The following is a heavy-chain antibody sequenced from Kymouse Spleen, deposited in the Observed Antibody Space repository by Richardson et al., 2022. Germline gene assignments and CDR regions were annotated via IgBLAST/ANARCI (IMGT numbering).Heavy chain of an antibody. CDR1: GYTFTSYG. CDR2: ISAYNGNT. CDR3: ARDPNYYGSGSYYDYYYGMDV. V-gene: IGHV1-18*01. D-gene: IGHD3-10*01. J-gene: IGHJ6*02. Sequence: QVQLVQSGAEVKKPGASVKVSCKASGYTFTSYGISWVRQAPGQGLEWMGWISAYNGNTNYAQKLQGRVTMTTDTSTSTAYMELRSLRSDDTAVYYCARDPNYYGSGSYYDYYYGMDVWGQGTTVTVSS.